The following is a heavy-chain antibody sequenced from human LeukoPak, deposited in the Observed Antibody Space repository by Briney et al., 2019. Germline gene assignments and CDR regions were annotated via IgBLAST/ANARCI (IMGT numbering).Heavy chain of an antibody. CDR1: GGSISSSSYY. CDR2: IYYSGST. V-gene: IGHV4-39*07. D-gene: IGHD3-22*01. J-gene: IGHJ3*02. CDR3: ARDRKTYYYDSSGYPDAFDI. Sequence: SETLSLTCTVSGGSISSSSYYWGWIRQPPGKGLEWIGSIYYSGSTYYNPSLKSRVTISVDTSKNQFSLKLSSVTAADTAVYYCARDRKTYYYDSSGYPDAFDIWGQGTMVTVSS.